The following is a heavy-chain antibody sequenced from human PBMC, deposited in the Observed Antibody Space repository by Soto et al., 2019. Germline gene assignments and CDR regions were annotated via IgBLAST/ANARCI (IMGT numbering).Heavy chain of an antibody. CDR3: ASASIAVAGNIAFDI. Sequence: NPSETLSLTCTVSGGSISSYYWSWIRQPPGKGLEWIGYIYYSGSTNYNPSLKSRVTISVDTSKNQFSLKLSSVTAADTAVYYCASASIAVAGNIAFDIWGQGTMVTVSS. CDR2: IYYSGST. CDR1: GGSISSYY. V-gene: IGHV4-59*08. J-gene: IGHJ3*02. D-gene: IGHD6-19*01.